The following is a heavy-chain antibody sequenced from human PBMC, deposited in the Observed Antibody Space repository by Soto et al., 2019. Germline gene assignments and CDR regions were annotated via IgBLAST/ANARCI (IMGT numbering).Heavy chain of an antibody. V-gene: IGHV4-39*01. D-gene: IGHD6-13*01. CDR3: ARRLFSSTWPSYFDY. CDR2: IHYSGST. J-gene: IGHJ4*02. CDR1: VDSSTSNSYY. Sequence: ETLSLTCTVSVDSSTSNSYYRGWIRQPSGKGLEWIGCIHYSGSTYYNPSRRSRVTSSVDTSKNQFSLKVSSVTAADTAVYYCARRLFSSTWPSYFDYWGEGTLVTVS.